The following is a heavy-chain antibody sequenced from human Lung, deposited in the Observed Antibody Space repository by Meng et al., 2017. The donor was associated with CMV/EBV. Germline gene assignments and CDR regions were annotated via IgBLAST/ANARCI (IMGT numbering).Heavy chain of an antibody. Sequence: QVQLVQSGAEVKKPGASVKVSCKTSGYTFNTYYIHWVRQAPGQGLQWMGRISPDSGGSNYAQKFQGWVTMTRDTSISTAYMELSRLRSDDTAVYFCARDLAGTFAAYSLFDYWGQGTLVTVSS. CDR2: ISPDSGGS. CDR3: ARDLAGTFAAYSLFDY. V-gene: IGHV1-2*04. D-gene: IGHD2-21*01. J-gene: IGHJ4*02. CDR1: GYTFNTYY.